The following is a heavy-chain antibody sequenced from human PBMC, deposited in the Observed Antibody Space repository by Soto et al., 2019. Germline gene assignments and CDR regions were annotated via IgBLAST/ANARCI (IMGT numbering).Heavy chain of an antibody. CDR2: ISGSGSVT. D-gene: IGHD1-7*01. V-gene: IGHV3-23*01. CDR3: AKDPRLELRGVDS. CDR1: GPTFSNYA. Sequence: EVQLLESGGGLVQPGGSLRLSCASSGPTFSNYAMTWVRQAPGKGLEWVSTISGSGSVTYYADSVKGRFTISRDNSKDTLYLEMNSLRAEDTAVYYCAKDPRLELRGVDSWGQGTLVTVSA. J-gene: IGHJ4*02.